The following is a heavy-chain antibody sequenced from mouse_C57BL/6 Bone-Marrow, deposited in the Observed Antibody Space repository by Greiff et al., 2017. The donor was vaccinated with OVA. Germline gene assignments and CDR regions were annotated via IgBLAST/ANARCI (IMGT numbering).Heavy chain of an antibody. CDR3: ARENYGSIYYFDY. Sequence: VQLQESGAELAKPGASVKLSCKASGYTFTSYWMHWVKQRPGQGLEWIGYINPSSGYTKYNQKFKDKATLTADKSSSTAYMQLSSLTYEDSAVYYCARENYGSIYYFDYWGQGTTLTVSS. V-gene: IGHV1-7*01. J-gene: IGHJ2*01. CDR1: GYTFTSYW. CDR2: INPSSGYT. D-gene: IGHD1-1*01.